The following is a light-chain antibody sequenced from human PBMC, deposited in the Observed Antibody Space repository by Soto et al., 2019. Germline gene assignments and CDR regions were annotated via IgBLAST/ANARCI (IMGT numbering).Light chain of an antibody. CDR1: QFVSTN. J-gene: IGKJ4*01. V-gene: IGKV3-15*01. Sequence: EVVMTQSPATLSVSPGERATLSCRASQFVSTNLAWYQQKPGQAPRLLIYSASTRATGIPDRFSGSGCGTEFTLTISSLQSEDFGVYYCQQFNNWPPLTFGGGTKVEIK. CDR3: QQFNNWPPLT. CDR2: SAS.